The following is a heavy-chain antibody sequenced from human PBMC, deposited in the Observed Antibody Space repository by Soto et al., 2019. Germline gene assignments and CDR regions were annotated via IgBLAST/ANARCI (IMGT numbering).Heavy chain of an antibody. V-gene: IGHV3-48*02. Sequence: EVQLVESGGGLVQPGGSLRLSCAASGFPFSTCGMNWLRQAPGKGLEWVSYISGRGDLIFYGDSVKGRFTISRDNARNTLYLQMNSLRDEDTAVYYCTTQYGGNDFDNWGLGTLVTVSS. CDR3: TTQYGGNDFDN. CDR1: GFPFSTCG. J-gene: IGHJ4*02. CDR2: ISGRGDLI. D-gene: IGHD2-15*01.